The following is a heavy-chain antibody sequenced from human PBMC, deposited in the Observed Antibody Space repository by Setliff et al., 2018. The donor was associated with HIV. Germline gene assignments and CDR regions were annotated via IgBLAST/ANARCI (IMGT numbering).Heavy chain of an antibody. CDR1: GGSITSSGYH. Sequence: SETLSLTCSVSGGSITSSGYHWGWIRQPPGKGLEWIGNIYYSGDTFYNASLRSRLTLSVDTSKNQFSLKLNSVTAPDTAMYYCTRHRGPPWDAFDIWGQGTMVTVSS. CDR3: TRHRGPPWDAFDI. CDR2: IYYSGDT. V-gene: IGHV4-39*01. J-gene: IGHJ3*02.